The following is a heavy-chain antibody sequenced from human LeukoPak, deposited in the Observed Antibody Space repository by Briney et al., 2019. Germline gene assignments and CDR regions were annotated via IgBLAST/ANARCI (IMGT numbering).Heavy chain of an antibody. Sequence: PSETLSLTCTVSGGSISSGSYYWSWIRQPAGKGLEWIGRIYTSGSTNYNPSLKSRVTISVDTSKNQFSLKLSSVTAADTAVYFCARIYAGGSFFDYWGQGTLVTVSS. V-gene: IGHV4-61*02. J-gene: IGHJ4*02. D-gene: IGHD3-10*01. CDR1: GGSISSGSYY. CDR3: ARIYAGGSFFDY. CDR2: IYTSGST.